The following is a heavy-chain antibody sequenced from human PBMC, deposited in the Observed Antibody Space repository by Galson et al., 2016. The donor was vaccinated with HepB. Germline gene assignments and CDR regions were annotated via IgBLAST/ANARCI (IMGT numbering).Heavy chain of an antibody. CDR3: ARILGVDFWTFMDV. Sequence: ETLSLTCAFYDGSVSGHSWTWTRQSPGKGLEWVGEITHGVNTKYNPSLKGRVTISLDTSKNQISLNLTSVIAADTAVYYCARILGVDFWTFMDVWGQGTTVTVSS. V-gene: IGHV4-34*01. D-gene: IGHD3-3*01. CDR1: DGSVSGHS. CDR2: ITHGVNT. J-gene: IGHJ6*02.